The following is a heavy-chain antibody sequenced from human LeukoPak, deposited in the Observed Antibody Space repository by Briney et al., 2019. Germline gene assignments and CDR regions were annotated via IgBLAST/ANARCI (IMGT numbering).Heavy chain of an antibody. J-gene: IGHJ4*02. CDR3: AKVWRGSYCAFDY. CDR2: IRYDGSNK. D-gene: IGHD1-26*01. CDR1: GFTFSSFG. V-gene: IGHV3-30*02. Sequence: GGSLRLSCAASGFTFSSFGMHWVRQAPGKGLEWVAFIRYDGSNKYYADSVKGRFTISRDNAKNSLYLQMNSLRAEDTALYYCAKVWRGSYCAFDYWGQGTLVTVSS.